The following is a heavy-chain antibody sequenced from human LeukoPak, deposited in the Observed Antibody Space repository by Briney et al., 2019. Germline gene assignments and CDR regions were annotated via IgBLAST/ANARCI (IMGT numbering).Heavy chain of an antibody. V-gene: IGHV3-11*01. CDR2: ISSSGSTT. CDR3: ARDRQSRYGMDV. J-gene: IGHJ6*02. CDR1: GFTFSDYY. Sequence: GGSLRLSCEASGFTFSDYYINWMRQAPGKGLEWVSSISSSGSTTYYADSVKGRFTVSRDNAKTSLYLQMNSLRAEDTALYFCARDRQSRYGMDVWGQGTTVTVS. D-gene: IGHD2/OR15-2a*01.